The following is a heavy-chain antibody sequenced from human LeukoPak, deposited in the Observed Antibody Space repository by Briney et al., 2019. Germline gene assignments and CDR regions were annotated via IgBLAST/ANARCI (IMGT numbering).Heavy chain of an antibody. V-gene: IGHV4-61*02. J-gene: IGHJ6*02. D-gene: IGHD2-21*02. CDR2: IYTSGST. CDR1: GGSISGGSYY. CDR3: AGSIVVVTASGMDV. Sequence: PSQTLSLTCTVSGGSISGGSYYWRWIRQPAGKGLEWIGRIYTSGSTNYNPSLKSRVTISVDTSKNQFSLKLSSVTAADTAVYYCAGSIVVVTASGMDVWGQGTTVTVSS.